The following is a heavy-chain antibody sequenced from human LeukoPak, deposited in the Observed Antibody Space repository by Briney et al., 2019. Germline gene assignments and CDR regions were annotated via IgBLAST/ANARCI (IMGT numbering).Heavy chain of an antibody. Sequence: GGSLRLSCAASGFTFTDYAMSWVRQAPEKGLEWISTISDNGGETYYADSVKGRFAISRDNSKNTLFLQMNSLRAGDSAVYYCATDRERDPSVYYLVGGQGTLITVSS. V-gene: IGHV3-23*01. J-gene: IGHJ4*02. D-gene: IGHD3-22*01. CDR1: GFTFTDYA. CDR3: ATDRERDPSVYYLV. CDR2: ISDNGGET.